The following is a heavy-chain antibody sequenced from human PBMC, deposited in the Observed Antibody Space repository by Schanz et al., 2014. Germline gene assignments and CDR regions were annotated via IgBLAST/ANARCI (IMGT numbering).Heavy chain of an antibody. CDR2: ISWNSGSI. V-gene: IGHV3-9*01. Sequence: EVQLVESGGGLVQPGRSLRLSCAASGFTFSRYAMHWVRQAPGKGLEWVSSISWNSGSIDYADSVKGRFTISRDNAKNSLYLQMNSLRAEDTAIYYCAKDLAAVGVFDYWGQGSLVTVSP. J-gene: IGHJ4*02. D-gene: IGHD6-13*01. CDR1: GFTFSRYA. CDR3: AKDLAAVGVFDY.